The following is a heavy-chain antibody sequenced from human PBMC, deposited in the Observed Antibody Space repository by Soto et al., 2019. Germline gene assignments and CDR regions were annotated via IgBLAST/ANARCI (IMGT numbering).Heavy chain of an antibody. CDR1: GFTFSNFA. Sequence: PGGSLRLSCAASGFTFSNFAMIWVRQAPGKGLEWVSGISASGGGTHYADSVKGRFTIPRDNSKNTLTLQMNSVRAEDTAVYYCAKLAYSSTDYWGQGTLVTVSS. D-gene: IGHD6-13*01. CDR3: AKLAYSSTDY. J-gene: IGHJ4*02. V-gene: IGHV3-23*01. CDR2: ISASGGGT.